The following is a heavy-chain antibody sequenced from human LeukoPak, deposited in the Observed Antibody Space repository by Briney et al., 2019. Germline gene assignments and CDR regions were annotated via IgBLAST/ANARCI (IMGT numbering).Heavy chain of an antibody. CDR3: ARRSITMVRGVHCFDY. J-gene: IGHJ4*02. V-gene: IGHV4-34*01. Sequence: SETLSLTCAVYGGSFSGYYWSWIRQPPGKGLEWIGEINHSGSTNYNPSLKSRVTISVDTSKNQFSLKLSSVTAADTAVYYCARRSITMVRGVHCFDYWGQGTLVTVSS. D-gene: IGHD3-10*01. CDR2: INHSGST. CDR1: GGSFSGYY.